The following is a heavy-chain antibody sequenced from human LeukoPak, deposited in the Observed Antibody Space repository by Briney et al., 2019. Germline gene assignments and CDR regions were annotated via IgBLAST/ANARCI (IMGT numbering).Heavy chain of an antibody. CDR2: KNPHSGNT. J-gene: IGHJ3*02. V-gene: IGHV1-8*01. Sequence: ASVKVSCKASGYTFTTYDVSWVRQAPGQGLEWVGWKNPHSGNTGYAHKFQGRVTMTRDTSISTAYMELSRLRSDDTAVYYCARDSGSDRRRGAFDIWGQGTMVTVSS. CDR3: ARDSGSDRRRGAFDI. D-gene: IGHD1-26*01. CDR1: GYTFTTYD.